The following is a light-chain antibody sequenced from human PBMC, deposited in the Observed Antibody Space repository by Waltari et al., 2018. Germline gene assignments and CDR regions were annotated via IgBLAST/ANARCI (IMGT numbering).Light chain of an antibody. CDR1: KSGDKF. Sequence: SYELTQPPSVSVSPGQTASITCPGDKSGDKFAGWYQQKPGQSPVLVIYQDSKRPSGIPERFSGSNSGNTATLTISGTQAMDEADYYCQAWDSSTVVFGGGTKLTVL. CDR2: QDS. V-gene: IGLV3-1*01. J-gene: IGLJ2*01. CDR3: QAWDSSTVV.